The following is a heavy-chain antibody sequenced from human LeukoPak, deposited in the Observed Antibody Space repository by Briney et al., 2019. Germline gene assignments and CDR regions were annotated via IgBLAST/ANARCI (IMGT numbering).Heavy chain of an antibody. CDR2: ISSSSSYI. V-gene: IGHV3-21*01. CDR3: ASLNRADCSSTSCHTHY. D-gene: IGHD2-2*01. J-gene: IGHJ4*02. CDR1: GFTFSNYS. Sequence: PGGSLRLSCAASGFTFSNYSMNWVRQAPGKGLERVSSISSSSSYIYYADSVKGRFTISRDNAKNSLYLQMNSLRAEDTALYYCASLNRADCSSTSCHTHYWGQGTLVTVSS.